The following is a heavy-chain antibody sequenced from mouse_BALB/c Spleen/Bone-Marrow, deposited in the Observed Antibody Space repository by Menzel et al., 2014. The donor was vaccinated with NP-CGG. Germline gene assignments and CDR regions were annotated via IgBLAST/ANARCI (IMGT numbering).Heavy chain of an antibody. CDR3: TTYGNYEAWFAY. D-gene: IGHD2-1*01. J-gene: IGHJ3*01. Sequence: GSELVRPGASVKLSCKASGYTFTSYWMHWVKQRPGQGLEWIGNIYPGSGNTNYDEKFKSKATLTVDTSSNTAYMQLSSLTSEDSTVYYCTTYGNYEAWFAYWGQGTLVTVSA. V-gene: IGHV1S22*01. CDR2: IYPGSGNT. CDR1: GYTFTSYW.